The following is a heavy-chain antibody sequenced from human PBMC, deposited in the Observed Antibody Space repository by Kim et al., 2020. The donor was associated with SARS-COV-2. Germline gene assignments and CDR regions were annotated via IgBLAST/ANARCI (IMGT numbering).Heavy chain of an antibody. Sequence: GGSLRLSCAASGFIVSSNYMSWVRQAPGKGLEWVSVIYTGGSTYYADSVKGRFTISRDNSTSTLFLQMHNLSAHDTTLYYCATDIIALTESYFYYAMDVWRHGTTVTVSS. D-gene: IGHD6-19*01. CDR2: IYTGGST. J-gene: IGHJ6*02. CDR1: GFIVSSNY. CDR3: ATDIIALTESYFYYAMDV. V-gene: IGHV3-66*01.